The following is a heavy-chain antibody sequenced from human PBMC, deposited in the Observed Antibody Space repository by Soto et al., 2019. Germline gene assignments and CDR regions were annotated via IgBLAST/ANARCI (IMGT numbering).Heavy chain of an antibody. CDR2: IYYSGIT. V-gene: IGHV4-59*12. D-gene: IGHD3-3*01. CDR3: ASDFIPGVLRCLGPKRAGGFDP. J-gene: IGHJ5*02. CDR1: GGSISSYY. Sequence: PSETLSLTCTVSGGSISSYYWSWIRQPPGKGLEWIGYIYYSGITDYNPSLKSRVTISVDTSKSQFSLKLSSVTAADTAVYYCASDFIPGVLRCLGPKRAGGFDPWGQGTLVTVSS.